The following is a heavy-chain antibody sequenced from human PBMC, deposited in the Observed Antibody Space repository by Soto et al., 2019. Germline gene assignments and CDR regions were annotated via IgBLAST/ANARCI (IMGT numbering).Heavy chain of an antibody. Sequence: EVQLLESGGGLVQPGGSLRLSCAASGFTFSSYAMSWVRQAPGKGLEWVSAISGSGGSTYYADSVKGRFTISRDNSKNTLYLQMNSLRAEDTAVYYCANTEAAGGPYYYYGMDVWGQGTTVTVSS. V-gene: IGHV3-23*01. CDR3: ANTEAAGGPYYYYGMDV. CDR1: GFTFSSYA. D-gene: IGHD6-13*01. J-gene: IGHJ6*02. CDR2: ISGSGGST.